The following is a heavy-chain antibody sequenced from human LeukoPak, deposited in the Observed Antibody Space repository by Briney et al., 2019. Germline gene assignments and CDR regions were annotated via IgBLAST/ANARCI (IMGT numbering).Heavy chain of an antibody. CDR1: GGSFSGYY. J-gene: IGHJ4*02. CDR3: ARGLAARRRFDY. CDR2: INHSGST. Sequence: PSETLSLTCAVYGGSFSGYYWSWIRQPPGKGLEWIGEINHSGSTNYNPSLKSRVTISVDTSKNQFSLKLSSVTAADTAVYYCARGLAARRRFDYWGQGTLVTVSS. D-gene: IGHD6-6*01. V-gene: IGHV4-34*01.